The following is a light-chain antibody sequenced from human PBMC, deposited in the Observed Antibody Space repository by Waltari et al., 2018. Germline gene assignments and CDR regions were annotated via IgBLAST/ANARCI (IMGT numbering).Light chain of an antibody. V-gene: IGLV2-18*02. CDR2: EVT. CDR1: SSDVGSYNR. Sequence: QSALTQPPSVSGSPGQSCPISCTGASSDVGSYNRVSWYQQPPATVPKLLIYEVTNRPSGVPDRFSGSKSGNTASLTISGLQAEDEGDYYCNSFTSGNTWVFGGGTKLTVL. J-gene: IGLJ3*02. CDR3: NSFTSGNTWV.